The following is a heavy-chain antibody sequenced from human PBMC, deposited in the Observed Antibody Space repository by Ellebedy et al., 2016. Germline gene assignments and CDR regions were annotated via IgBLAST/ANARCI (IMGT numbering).Heavy chain of an antibody. CDR2: ISSSSSYI. Sequence: GESLKISCAASGFTFSSYAMSWVRQAPGKGLEWVSSISSSSSYIYYADSVKGRFTISRDNAKNSLYLQMNSLRAEDTAVYYCATRRDYDILTGYGYWGQGTLVTVSS. D-gene: IGHD3-9*01. J-gene: IGHJ4*02. V-gene: IGHV3-21*01. CDR1: GFTFSSYA. CDR3: ATRRDYDILTGYGY.